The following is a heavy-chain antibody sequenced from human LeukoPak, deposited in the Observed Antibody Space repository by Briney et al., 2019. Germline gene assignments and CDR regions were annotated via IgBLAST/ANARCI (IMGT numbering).Heavy chain of an antibody. CDR1: GFTFSSYA. CDR2: ISGSGGST. V-gene: IGHV3-23*01. CDR3: AKLIANTHPYRTIAVVLPSDY. Sequence: GGSLRLSCAASGFTFSSYAMSWVRQAPGKGLEWVSAISGSGGSTYYADSVKGRFTISRDNSKNTLYLQMNSLRAEDTAVYYCAKLIANTHPYRTIAVVLPSDYWGQGTLVTVSS. J-gene: IGHJ4*02. D-gene: IGHD6-19*01.